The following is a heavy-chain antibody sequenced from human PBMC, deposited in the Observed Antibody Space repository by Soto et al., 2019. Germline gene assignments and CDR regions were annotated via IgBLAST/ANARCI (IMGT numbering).Heavy chain of an antibody. CDR1: GFTFSSYW. Sequence: EVQLVESGGGLVQAGGSLRLSCADSGFTFSSYWMHWVRQVPGKGLVWVSRINSDGSSTAYADSVKGRYTISRDNAKNALHLEMNSLRAEDTAVWYCARDSFTVLAWGQGTLVTGSS. CDR3: ARDSFTVLA. CDR2: INSDGSST. D-gene: IGHD4-17*01. V-gene: IGHV3-74*01. J-gene: IGHJ5*01.